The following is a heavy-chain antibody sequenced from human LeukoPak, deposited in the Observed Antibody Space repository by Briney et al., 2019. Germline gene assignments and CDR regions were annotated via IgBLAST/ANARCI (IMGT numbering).Heavy chain of an antibody. CDR3: VRDLGVDTSMIFFDF. V-gene: IGHV1-18*01. D-gene: IGHD5-18*01. J-gene: IGHJ4*02. Sequence: ASVKVSCKASGYTFTDFGVSWVRQAPGQGLEWMGWNSAYNGNTNYVQKFQGRVTMTTDISTSTAYMELRSLRSDDTAVFYCVRDLGVDTSMIFFDFWGQGTRVTVSS. CDR2: NSAYNGNT. CDR1: GYTFTDFG.